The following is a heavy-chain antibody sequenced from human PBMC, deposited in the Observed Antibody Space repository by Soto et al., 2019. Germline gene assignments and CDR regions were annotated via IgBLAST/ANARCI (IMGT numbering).Heavy chain of an antibody. V-gene: IGHV4-31*03. J-gene: IGHJ6*03. CDR3: ARERIAVAGTGRGDYMDV. CDR2: IYYSGST. D-gene: IGHD6-19*01. CDR1: GGSISSGGYY. Sequence: QVQLQESGPGLVKPSQTLSLTCTVSGGSISSGGYYWSWIRQHPGKGLEWIGYIYYSGSTYSNPYLTSRVTISVDTFKNQFSRKLSSVTAADTAVYFCARERIAVAGTGRGDYMDVWGKGTTVTVSS.